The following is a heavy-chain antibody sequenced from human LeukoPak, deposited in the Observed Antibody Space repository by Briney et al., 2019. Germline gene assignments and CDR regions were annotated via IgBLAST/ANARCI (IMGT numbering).Heavy chain of an antibody. CDR3: AKGIYSGYDFSLY. D-gene: IGHD5-12*01. V-gene: IGHV3-30*02. CDR1: GFTFSSYG. Sequence: QSGGSLRLSCAASGFTFSSYGMHWVRQAPGKGLEWVAFIRYDGSNKYYADSVKGRFTISRDNSKNTLYLQMNSLRAEDTAVYYCAKGIYSGYDFSLYWGQGTLVTVSS. CDR2: IRYDGSNK. J-gene: IGHJ4*02.